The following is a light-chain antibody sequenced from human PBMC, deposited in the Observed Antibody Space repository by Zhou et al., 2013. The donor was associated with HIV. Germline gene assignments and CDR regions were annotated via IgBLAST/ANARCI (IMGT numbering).Light chain of an antibody. CDR2: DAS. CDR1: QSVSSY. V-gene: IGKV3-11*01. Sequence: EIVLTQSPATLSLSPGERATLSCRASQSVSSYLAWYQHKPGQAPRLLIYDASNRATGIPARFSGSGSGTVFTLTISDMQSEDYAIYSCQQYDNWPPMYTFGQGTKVEIK. J-gene: IGKJ2*01. CDR3: QQYDNWPPMYT.